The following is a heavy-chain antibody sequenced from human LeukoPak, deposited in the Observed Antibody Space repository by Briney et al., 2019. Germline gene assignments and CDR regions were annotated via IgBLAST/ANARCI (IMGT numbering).Heavy chain of an antibody. CDR1: GYTFTGYY. D-gene: IGHD6-13*01. J-gene: IGHJ6*03. V-gene: IGHV1-2*02. CDR2: INPNSGGT. CDR3: ARVPGGRAAAGTVIYYMDV. Sequence: RASVKVSCKASGYTFTGYYMHWVRQAPGQGLEWMGWINPNSGGTNYAQKFQGRVTMTRDTSISTAYMELSRLRSDDTAVYYCARVPGGRAAAGTVIYYMDVWAKGPRSPSP.